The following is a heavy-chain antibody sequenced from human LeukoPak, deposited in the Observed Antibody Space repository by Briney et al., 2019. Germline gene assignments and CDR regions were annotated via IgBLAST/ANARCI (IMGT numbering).Heavy chain of an antibody. J-gene: IGHJ4*02. Sequence: PSETLSLTCSVSGYSISSGYYWDWIRQPPGKGLGWIASIYHSGKSYYNPSLESRVTISVDTSKNQFSLKLSSVTAADTAVYYCARQTFGYPYYFDYWGQGTLVTVSS. CDR3: ARQTFGYPYYFDY. CDR2: IYHSGKS. D-gene: IGHD5-18*01. V-gene: IGHV4-38-2*02. CDR1: GYSISSGYY.